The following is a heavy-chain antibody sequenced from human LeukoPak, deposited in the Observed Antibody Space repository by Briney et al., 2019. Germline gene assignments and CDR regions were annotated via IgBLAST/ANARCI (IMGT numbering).Heavy chain of an antibody. CDR1: GASISSSSYY. CDR3: ARRRSIWFGPGNWFDP. Sequence: NPSETLSLTCTVSGASISSSSYYWGWIRQSPGKGLEWIGSIYYSGSTYHNPSLKSRVTISVDSSTNQFSLRLRSVTAADTAVYYCARRRSIWFGPGNWFDPWGQGTLVTVSS. CDR2: IYYSGST. V-gene: IGHV4-39*01. D-gene: IGHD3-10*01. J-gene: IGHJ5*02.